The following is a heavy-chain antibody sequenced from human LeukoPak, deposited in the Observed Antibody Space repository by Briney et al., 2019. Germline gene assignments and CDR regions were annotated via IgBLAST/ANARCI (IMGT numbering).Heavy chain of an antibody. J-gene: IGHJ4*02. CDR2: INHSGST. CDR1: GGSFSGYY. Sequence: SETLSLTCAVYGGSFSGYYWSWIRQPPGKGLEWIGEINHSGSTNYNPSLKSRVTISVDTSKNQFSLKLSSVTAADTAVYYCATGQYSSGWAFDYWGQGTLATVSS. CDR3: ATGQYSSGWAFDY. D-gene: IGHD6-19*01. V-gene: IGHV4-34*01.